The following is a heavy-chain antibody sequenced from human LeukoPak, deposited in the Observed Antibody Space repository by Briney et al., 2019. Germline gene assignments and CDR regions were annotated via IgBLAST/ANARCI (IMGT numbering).Heavy chain of an antibody. Sequence: GGSLRLSCAASGFTFSSYGMPWVRQAPGKGLEWVAVISYDGSNKYYADSVKGRFTISRDNSKNTLYLQMNSLRAEDTAVYYCARDQEEGSSDAFDIWGQGTMVTVSS. J-gene: IGHJ3*02. D-gene: IGHD3-10*01. V-gene: IGHV3-30*03. CDR2: ISYDGSNK. CDR3: ARDQEEGSSDAFDI. CDR1: GFTFSSYG.